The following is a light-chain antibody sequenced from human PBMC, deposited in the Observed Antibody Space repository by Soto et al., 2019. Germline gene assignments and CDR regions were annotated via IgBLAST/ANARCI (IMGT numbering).Light chain of an antibody. CDR1: QSVTSNN. CDR2: GAS. J-gene: IGKJ2*01. CDR3: QQYGSSPYT. V-gene: IGKV3-20*01. Sequence: ETVLTQSPGTLSLSPGERATLSCRANQSVTSNNLAWYQQKPDQAPRLLIYGASSRPTGIPDRFSGSGSGTDFTLTAIRLEPQDFAVYYCQQYGSSPYTFGHGTKLEI.